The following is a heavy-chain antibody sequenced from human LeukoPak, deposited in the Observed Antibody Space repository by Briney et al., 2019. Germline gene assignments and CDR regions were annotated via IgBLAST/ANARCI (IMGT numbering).Heavy chain of an antibody. CDR2: INSDGINT. J-gene: IGHJ3*02. V-gene: IGHV3-74*01. D-gene: IGHD2/OR15-2a*01. Sequence: GGSLRLSCAASGFTFSNYWMHWVRQAPGKGLVWVSRINSDGINTSYADSVKGRFTISRDNSKNTVHLQMNNLRAEDTAMYFCARRLYIVRGAFDIWGQGTMVTVSS. CDR3: ARRLYIVRGAFDI. CDR1: GFTFSNYW.